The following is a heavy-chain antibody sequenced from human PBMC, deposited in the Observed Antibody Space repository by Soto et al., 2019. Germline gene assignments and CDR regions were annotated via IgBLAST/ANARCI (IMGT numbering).Heavy chain of an antibody. J-gene: IGHJ1*01. V-gene: IGHV2-5*02. Sequence: QITLKESGPTLVKPTQTLALNCTFSGFSFNTRGVGVAWIRQPPGKALEWLAVTYWDADRRYRPSLTDRLTITKDISTNQVVLTMTNMAPVDTGTYYCAHLVRGPFSFAYWGQGALVTVSS. CDR1: GFSFNTRGVG. CDR3: AHLVRGPFSFAY. D-gene: IGHD2-15*01. CDR2: TYWDADR.